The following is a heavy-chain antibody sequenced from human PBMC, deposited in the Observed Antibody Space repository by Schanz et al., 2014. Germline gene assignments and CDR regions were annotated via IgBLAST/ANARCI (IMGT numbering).Heavy chain of an antibody. CDR2: ISDSGDTA. J-gene: IGHJ3*02. CDR1: TFTFSSDW. D-gene: IGHD3-10*01. CDR3: AKGRFGELSAFDI. V-gene: IGHV3-23*04. Sequence: EVQLVESGGGLVQPGGSLRLSCAASTFTFSSDWMSWVRQAPGKGLEWVSLISDSGDTAYYADSVKGRFTISRDNAKNSLYLEMNSLRAEDTAVYYCAKGRFGELSAFDIWGQGTMVTVSS.